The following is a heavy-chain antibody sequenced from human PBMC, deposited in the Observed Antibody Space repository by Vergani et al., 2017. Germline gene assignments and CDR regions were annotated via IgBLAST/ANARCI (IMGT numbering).Heavy chain of an antibody. CDR2: IIPIFGKA. Sequence: QVQLVQSGAEVKKPGSSVKVSCKASGGTFSSYAISWVRQAPGQGLEWMGRIIPIFGKANYAQKFQGSVTITADESTSTAYMGLSTLRSEDRAVYYWAITRGTHYYVISVSWFDHWGQGTLVTVSS. CDR3: AITRGTHYYVISVSWFDH. CDR1: GGTFSSYA. V-gene: IGHV1-69*13. D-gene: IGHD3-22*01. J-gene: IGHJ5*02.